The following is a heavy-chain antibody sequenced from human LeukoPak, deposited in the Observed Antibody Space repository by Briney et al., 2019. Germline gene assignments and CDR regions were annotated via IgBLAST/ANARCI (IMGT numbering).Heavy chain of an antibody. CDR2: VYHTGST. Sequence: SETLSLTCAVSGYSISRGYYWALIRQPPGKGLEGIGTVYHTGSTYYNPSLDSRVTISVDTSKNEFSLNLESVTAADTAVYYCARAGWIITSGIDYWDQGALVTVSS. D-gene: IGHD3-10*01. V-gene: IGHV4-38-2*01. J-gene: IGHJ4*02. CDR3: ARAGWIITSGIDY. CDR1: GYSISRGYY.